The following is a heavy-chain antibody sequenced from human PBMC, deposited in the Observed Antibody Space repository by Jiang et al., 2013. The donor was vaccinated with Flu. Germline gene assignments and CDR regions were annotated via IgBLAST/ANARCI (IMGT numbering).Heavy chain of an antibody. J-gene: IGHJ4*01. CDR2: TYYRSKWNY. CDR1: GDSVSSNSVT. CDR3: VRLVGSSWLDY. Sequence: SQTLSLTCAISGDSVSSNSVTWNWIRQSPSRGLEWLGRTYYRSKWNYDYAVSVRGRMTITPDTSKNQFSLQLNSITPEDTAVYFCVRLVGSSWLDYWGQGSWSPSPQ. V-gene: IGHV6-1*01. D-gene: IGHD6-13*01.